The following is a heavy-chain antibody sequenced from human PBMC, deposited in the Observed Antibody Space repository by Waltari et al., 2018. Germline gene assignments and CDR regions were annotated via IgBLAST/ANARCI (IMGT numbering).Heavy chain of an antibody. J-gene: IGHJ5*02. CDR2: GNPNSGAT. Sequence: QVQLVQSGAEVLKPGASVKLSCQASGYTFINYEINWVRQAAGQGLEWMGWGNPNSGATAYAQKFQGRISMTWDTFTSTAYMELSNLRSDDTAVLYCARGRDVFANFDYNWFDPWGQGTLVTVSS. V-gene: IGHV1-8*02. CDR1: GYTFINYE. CDR3: ARGRDVFANFDYNWFDP. D-gene: IGHD3-3*01.